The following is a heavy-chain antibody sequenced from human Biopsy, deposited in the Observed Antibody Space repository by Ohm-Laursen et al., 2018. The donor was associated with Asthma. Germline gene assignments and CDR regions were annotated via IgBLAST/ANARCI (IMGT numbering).Heavy chain of an antibody. D-gene: IGHD4-17*01. V-gene: IGHV1-69*13. CDR2: IMTVFGTT. CDR3: ASDFPKDYVRYNFQF. J-gene: IGHJ4*02. Sequence: GASVKVSCKVPGGTFSNFAISWVRQAPGQGLEWLGGIMTVFGTTNYAQKFQGRVTITADESTSTAYMEVTSLRSEDTAVYYCASDFPKDYVRYNFQFWGQGTLVTVSS. CDR1: GGTFSNFA.